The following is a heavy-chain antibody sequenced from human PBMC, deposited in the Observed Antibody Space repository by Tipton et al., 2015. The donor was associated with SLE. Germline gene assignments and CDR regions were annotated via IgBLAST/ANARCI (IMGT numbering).Heavy chain of an antibody. Sequence: SLRLSCAASGFTFSSYGMSWVRQAPGKGLEWVSAISGSGGSTYYADSVKGRFTISRDNSKNTLYLQMNSLRAEDTAVYYCAKGPHYYDSSAAFDIWGQGTMVTVSS. V-gene: IGHV3-23*01. D-gene: IGHD3-22*01. J-gene: IGHJ3*02. CDR2: ISGSGGST. CDR3: AKGPHYYDSSAAFDI. CDR1: GFTFSSYG.